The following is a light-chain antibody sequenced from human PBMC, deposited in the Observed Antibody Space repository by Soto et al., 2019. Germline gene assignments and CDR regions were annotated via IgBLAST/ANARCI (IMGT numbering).Light chain of an antibody. V-gene: IGKV1-39*01. CDR3: QQSYSMPYT. CDR2: AAS. J-gene: IGKJ2*01. Sequence: DVQMTQSPSSLSASVGDRVTITCRTSQNIATYLNWYQHKPGRAPNLLIYAASSLQRGVPSRFSGSGSGTDFTLTIGSLQPEDFATYYCQQSYSMPYTFGQGTRLEIK. CDR1: QNIATY.